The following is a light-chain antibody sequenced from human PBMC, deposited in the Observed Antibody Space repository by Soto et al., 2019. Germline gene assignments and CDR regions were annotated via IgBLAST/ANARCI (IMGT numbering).Light chain of an antibody. V-gene: IGKV3-20*01. CDR1: QSLSRNY. CDR3: QQYDISPRT. J-gene: IGKJ1*01. CDR2: GAS. Sequence: EVVLTQSPGTLSLSPGERATLSCRASQSLSRNYLAWYQHKPGQAPSLLIYGASSRATGIPDRLSGSGSGTDFTLTISRLEPEDFAVYYCQQYDISPRTFGQGTKVEIK.